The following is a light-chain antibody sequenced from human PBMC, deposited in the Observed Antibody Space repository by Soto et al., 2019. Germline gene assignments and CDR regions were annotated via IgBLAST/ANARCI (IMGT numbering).Light chain of an antibody. CDR3: SSYTSSSTLEGV. J-gene: IGLJ1*01. V-gene: IGLV2-14*01. Sequence: QSVLTQPASVSGSPGQSITISCTGTSSDVGGYNYVSWYQQNPGKAPKLMIYDVSNRPSGVSNRFSGSKSGNTASLTISGLQAEDEADYYCSSYTSSSTLEGVFGTGTKLTVL. CDR2: DVS. CDR1: SSDVGGYNY.